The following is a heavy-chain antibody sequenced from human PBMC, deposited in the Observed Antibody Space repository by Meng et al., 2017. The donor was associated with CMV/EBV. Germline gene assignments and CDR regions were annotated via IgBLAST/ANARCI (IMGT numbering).Heavy chain of an antibody. Sequence: GGSLRLSCAASGFTFSSYGMHWVRQAPGKGLEWVAFIRYDGSNKYYADSVKGRFTISRDNSKNTLYLQMNSLRAEDTAVYYCAKDGLLRFLEWLYLTGTTSGMDVWGQGTRSPSP. D-gene: IGHD3-3*01. CDR2: IRYDGSNK. V-gene: IGHV3-30*02. CDR3: AKDGLLRFLEWLYLTGTTSGMDV. CDR1: GFTFSSYG. J-gene: IGHJ6*02.